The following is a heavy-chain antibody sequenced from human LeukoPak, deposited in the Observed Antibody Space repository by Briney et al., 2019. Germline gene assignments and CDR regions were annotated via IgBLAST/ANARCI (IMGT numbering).Heavy chain of an antibody. CDR1: GYTLTELS. Sequence: ASVKVSCKVSGYTLTELSMHWVRQAPGKGLEWMGGFDPEDGETIYAQKFQGRVTMTEDTSTDTAYMEPSSLRSEDTAVYYCATGRAIAVAGWFDPWGQGTLVTASS. CDR2: FDPEDGET. CDR3: ATGRAIAVAGWFDP. J-gene: IGHJ5*02. V-gene: IGHV1-24*01. D-gene: IGHD6-19*01.